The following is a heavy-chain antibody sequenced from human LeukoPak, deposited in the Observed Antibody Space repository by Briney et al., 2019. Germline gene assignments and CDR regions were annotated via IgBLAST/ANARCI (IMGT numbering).Heavy chain of an antibody. CDR2: INHSGST. D-gene: IGHD3-22*01. J-gene: IGHJ4*02. CDR1: GFTFSSYA. Sequence: GSLRLSCAASGFTFSSYAMSWVRQAPGKGLEWIGEINHSGSTNYNPSLKSRVTISVDTSKNQFSLKLSSVTAADTAVYYCARDPPHYYDSSGYYSFDYWGQGTLVTVSS. V-gene: IGHV4-34*01. CDR3: ARDPPHYYDSSGYYSFDY.